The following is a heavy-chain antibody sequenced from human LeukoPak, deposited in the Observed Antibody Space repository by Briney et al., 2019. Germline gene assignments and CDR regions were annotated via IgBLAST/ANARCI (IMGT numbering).Heavy chain of an antibody. Sequence: GGSLRLSCAASGFNFNNYAMSWVRQAPGKGLEWVSAISGSGDAIYYADSVKGRFTISRDNSKNTLYLQVNSLRAEDTAVYYCTNCARAGGYCYYDYWGQGTLVTVSS. V-gene: IGHV3-23*01. J-gene: IGHJ4*02. D-gene: IGHD2-21*02. CDR2: ISGSGDAI. CDR1: GFNFNNYA. CDR3: TNCARAGGYCYYDY.